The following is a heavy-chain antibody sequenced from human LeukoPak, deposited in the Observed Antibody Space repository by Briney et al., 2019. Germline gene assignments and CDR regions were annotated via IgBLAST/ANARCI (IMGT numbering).Heavy chain of an antibody. CDR1: GFTFCSNG. V-gene: IGHV3-48*03. CDR3: SRDRGGGDIYFDY. D-gene: IGHD2-21*02. CDR2: ISRSGANI. Sequence: GVSLRLSCAASGFTFCSNGMNWVPQAPGKRREGMSHISRSGANIYYADTVKGRFTISRDNAKNSLYLQMSSLGAEDTAIYYCSRDRGGGDIYFDYWGQGTLVTVS. J-gene: IGHJ4*02.